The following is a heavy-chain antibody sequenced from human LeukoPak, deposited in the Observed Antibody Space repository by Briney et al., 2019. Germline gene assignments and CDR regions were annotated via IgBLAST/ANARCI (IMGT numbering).Heavy chain of an antibody. J-gene: IGHJ4*02. CDR2: IYYSGST. CDR3: ARSLGKKYSSSWYYFDY. V-gene: IGHV4-31*03. CDR1: GGSISSGGYY. D-gene: IGHD6-13*01. Sequence: SETLSLTCTVSGGSISSGGYYWSWIRQHPGKGLEWLGYIYYSGSTYYNPSLKSRVTISVDTSKNQFSLKLSSVTAADTAVYYCARSLGKKYSSSWYYFDYWGQGTLVAVSS.